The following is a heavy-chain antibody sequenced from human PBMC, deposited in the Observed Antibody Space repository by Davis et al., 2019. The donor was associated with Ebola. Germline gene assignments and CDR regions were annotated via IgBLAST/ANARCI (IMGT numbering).Heavy chain of an antibody. CDR2: ISYDGSNK. CDR3: ARPPGIAVAGTMGY. J-gene: IGHJ4*02. D-gene: IGHD6-19*01. Sequence: GGSLRLSCAASGFTFSSYAMHWVRQAPGKGLEWVAVISYDGSNKYYADSVKGRFTISRDNSKNTLYLQMNSLRAEDTAVYYCARPPGIAVAGTMGYWGQGTLVTVSS. CDR1: GFTFSSYA. V-gene: IGHV3-30-3*01.